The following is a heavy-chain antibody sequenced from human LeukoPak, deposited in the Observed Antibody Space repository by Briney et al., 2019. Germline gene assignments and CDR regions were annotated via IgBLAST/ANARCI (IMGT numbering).Heavy chain of an antibody. CDR1: GFTFSSYG. V-gene: IGHV3-30*18. Sequence: GGSLRLSCAASGFTFSSYGMHWVRQAPGKGLEWVAVISYDGSNKYYADSVKGRFTISRDNSKNTLYLQMNSLRAEDTAVYYCAKDLIYYDSSGWSYYMDVWGKGTTVTVSS. J-gene: IGHJ6*03. D-gene: IGHD3-22*01. CDR3: AKDLIYYDSSGWSYYMDV. CDR2: ISYDGSNK.